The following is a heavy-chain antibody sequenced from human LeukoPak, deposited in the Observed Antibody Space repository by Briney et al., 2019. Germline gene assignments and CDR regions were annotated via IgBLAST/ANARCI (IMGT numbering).Heavy chain of an antibody. D-gene: IGHD6-13*01. CDR3: ARGPYSSSWYVGY. CDR1: GYTFTGYY. CDR2: INPNSGGT. J-gene: IGHJ4*02. V-gene: IGHV1-2*02. Sequence: ASVKVSCKASGYTFTGYYMHWVRQAPGQGLEWMGWINPNSGGTNYAQKFQGRVTMTRDTSISTAYMELSRLRFDDTAVYYCARGPYSSSWYVGYWGQGTLVTVSS.